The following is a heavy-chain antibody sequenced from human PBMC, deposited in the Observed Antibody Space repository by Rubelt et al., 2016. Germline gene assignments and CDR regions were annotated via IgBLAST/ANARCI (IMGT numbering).Heavy chain of an antibody. J-gene: IGHJ4*02. CDR3: ARDLGRSGYASCSDY. D-gene: IGHD5-12*01. V-gene: IGHV4-34*11. CDR2: IYYSGST. CDR1: DRSFSGFF. Sequence: QVQGQQWGARLLTPSETLALTCGVDDRSFSGFFWSWIRQPPGKGLEWIGYIYYSGSTYYNPSLKSRVTISADPSKNQFSRKLSAVTAADTAGYYCARDLGRSGYASCSDYWGRGTLVTVSS.